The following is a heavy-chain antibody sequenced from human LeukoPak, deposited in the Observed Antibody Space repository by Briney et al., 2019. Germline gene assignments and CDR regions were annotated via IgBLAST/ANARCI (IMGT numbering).Heavy chain of an antibody. D-gene: IGHD6-6*01. CDR1: GFTFSSYA. CDR3: ARNGGSSEYFDY. Sequence: GGSLRLSCAASGFTFSSYAMSWVRQAPGKGLEWVSAISGSGGSTYYADSVKGRFIISRDNSKNTLYLQMNSLRAEDTAVYYCARNGGSSEYFDYWGQGTLVTVSS. V-gene: IGHV3-23*01. CDR2: ISGSGGST. J-gene: IGHJ4*02.